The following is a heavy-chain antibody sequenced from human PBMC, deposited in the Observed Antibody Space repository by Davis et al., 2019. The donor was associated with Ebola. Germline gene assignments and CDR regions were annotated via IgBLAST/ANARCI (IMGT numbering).Heavy chain of an antibody. CDR2: IYSGGST. J-gene: IGHJ5*02. CDR1: GFTVSSNY. D-gene: IGHD2-21*01. CDR3: ARETNSRLLYNWFDP. Sequence: PGGSLRLSCAASGFTVSSNYMSWVRQAPGKGLEWVPVIYSGGSTYYADSVKGRFTISRDNSKNTLYLQMNSLRDEDTAVYYCARETNSRLLYNWFDPWGQGTLVTVSS. V-gene: IGHV3-66*01.